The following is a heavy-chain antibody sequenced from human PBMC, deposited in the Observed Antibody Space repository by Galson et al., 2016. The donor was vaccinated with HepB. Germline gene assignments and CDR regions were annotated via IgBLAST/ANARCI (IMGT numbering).Heavy chain of an antibody. CDR2: ISVTGSTI. D-gene: IGHD1-1*01. Sequence: SLRLSCAASGFAFGVYSMNWVRQAPGKGLEWVSYISVTGSTIYYADSVKGRFTISRDNAKNSVSLQMDSLRDDDTGVYYCARYRGPSRYFDLWGRGTLVTVSS. J-gene: IGHJ2*01. CDR3: ARYRGPSRYFDL. CDR1: GFAFGVYS. V-gene: IGHV3-48*02.